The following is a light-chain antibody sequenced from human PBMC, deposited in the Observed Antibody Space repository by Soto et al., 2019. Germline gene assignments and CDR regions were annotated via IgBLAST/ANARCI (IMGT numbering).Light chain of an antibody. CDR1: SSNIGSNT. V-gene: IGLV1-44*01. CDR2: SNN. J-gene: IGLJ3*02. CDR3: AAWDDNLNGWV. Sequence: QAVVTQPPSASGTPGQRVTMSCSGSSSNIGSNTVNWYQQVPGTAPKLLIHSNNQRPSGVPDRFSGSKSGTSASLAISGLQSEDEADYYCAAWDDNLNGWVFGGGTKLTVL.